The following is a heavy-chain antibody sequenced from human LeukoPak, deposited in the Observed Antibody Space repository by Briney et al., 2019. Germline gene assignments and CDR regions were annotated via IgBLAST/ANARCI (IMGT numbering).Heavy chain of an antibody. CDR3: AKDLSRVYGDYVGGFDY. CDR2: MSASDAGT. D-gene: IGHD4-17*01. CDR1: GFTFRSYA. Sequence: GGSLRLSCAAAGFTFRSYAMNWVRQGPGKGLEWVSTMSASDAGTYYADSVKGRFTISRDNSKNTLYLQMNSPRAEDTAVYYCAKDLSRVYGDYVGGFDYWGQGTLVTVSS. V-gene: IGHV3-23*01. J-gene: IGHJ4*02.